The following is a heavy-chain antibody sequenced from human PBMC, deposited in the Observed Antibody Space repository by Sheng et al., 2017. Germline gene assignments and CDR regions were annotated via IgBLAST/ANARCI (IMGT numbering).Heavy chain of an antibody. CDR2: IIPILGIA. J-gene: IGHJ6*03. CDR1: GGTFSSYT. V-gene: IGHV1-69*02. D-gene: IGHD5-18*01. Sequence: QVQLVQSGAEVKKPGSSVKVSCKASGGTFSSYTISWVRQAPGQGLEWMGRIIPILGIANYAQKFQGRVTITADKSTSTAYMELSSLRSEDTAVYYCATSIQLWLVHYMDVWGKGTTVTVSS. CDR3: ATSIQLWLVHYMDV.